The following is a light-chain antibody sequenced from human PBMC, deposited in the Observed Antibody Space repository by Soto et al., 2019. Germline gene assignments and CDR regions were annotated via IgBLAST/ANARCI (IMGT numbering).Light chain of an antibody. J-gene: IGLJ1*01. CDR2: DVS. V-gene: IGLV2-11*01. CDR3: CSYAGSYTHYV. CDR1: SSDVGGYNY. Sequence: QSVLTQPRSVSGYPGQSITISCTGTSSDVGGYNYVSWYRQHPGKAPKLMIYDVSKRPSGVPDRFSGSKSGNTASLTISGLQAEDEAYYYCCSYAGSYTHYVFGTGTKLTVL.